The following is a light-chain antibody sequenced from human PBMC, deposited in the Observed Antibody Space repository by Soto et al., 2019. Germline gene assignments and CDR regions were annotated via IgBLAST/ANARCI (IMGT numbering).Light chain of an antibody. V-gene: IGLV2-14*01. J-gene: IGLJ1*01. CDR3: SSYTSSTTYV. CDR1: SSDVGGYNY. CDR2: EVS. Sequence: QSALAQPASVSGSPGQSITISCTGTSSDVGGYNYVSWSQQHPGKAPQLMIYEVSNRPSGVSNRFSGSKSGNTASLTISGLQAEDEADYYCSSYTSSTTYVFGTGTNVTVL.